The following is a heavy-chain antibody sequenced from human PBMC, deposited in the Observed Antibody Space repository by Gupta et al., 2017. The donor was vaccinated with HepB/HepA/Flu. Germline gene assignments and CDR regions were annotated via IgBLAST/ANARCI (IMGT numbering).Heavy chain of an antibody. J-gene: IGHJ6*02. V-gene: IGHV3-30*03. Sequence: QVVLVQSGGDVVQPGSSLRLACAASGVIFKNFAMHWVRQAPGRGLEGVAVISSDGRNTYYGDSAKGRFTISRDNSHSTLYLQMNRLTIDDSALYFCAGNYSNSAVDVWGQGTTVTVSS. CDR2: ISSDGRNT. CDR3: AGNYSNSAVDV. D-gene: IGHD3-10*01. CDR1: GVIFKNFA.